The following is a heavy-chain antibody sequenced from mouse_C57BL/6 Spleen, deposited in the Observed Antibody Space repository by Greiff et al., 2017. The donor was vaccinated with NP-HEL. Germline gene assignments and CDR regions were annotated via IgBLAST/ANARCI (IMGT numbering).Heavy chain of an antibody. CDR1: GYAFSSSW. CDR3: ARSSMSTTVVALYYYAMDY. V-gene: IGHV1-82*01. CDR2: IYPGDGDT. Sequence: QVQLKQSGPELVKPGASVKISCKASGYAFSSSWMNWVKQRPGKGLEWIGRIYPGDGDTNYNGKFKGKATLTADKSSSTAYMQLSSLTSEDSAVYFCARSSMSTTVVALYYYAMDYWGQGTSVTVSS. D-gene: IGHD1-1*01. J-gene: IGHJ4*01.